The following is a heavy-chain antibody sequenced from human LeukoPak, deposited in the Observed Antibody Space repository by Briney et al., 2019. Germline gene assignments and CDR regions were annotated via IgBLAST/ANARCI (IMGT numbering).Heavy chain of an antibody. Sequence: ASVKVSCKASGYTFTAYYIHWVRQAPGQGFEWMGWISAYTGSTNYAQKLQGRVTMPTDPSTSTAYMDLRSLRSDDTAVYYCARTVGATGAFDIWGQGTMVIVSS. D-gene: IGHD1-26*01. J-gene: IGHJ3*02. CDR2: ISAYTGST. V-gene: IGHV1-18*04. CDR3: ARTVGATGAFDI. CDR1: GYTFTAYY.